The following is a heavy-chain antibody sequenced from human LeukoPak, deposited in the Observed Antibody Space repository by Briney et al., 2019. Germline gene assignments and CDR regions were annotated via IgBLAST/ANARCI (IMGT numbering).Heavy chain of an antibody. V-gene: IGHV3-30-3*01. CDR3: AKAYSFYSGSYYFDY. CDR1: GFTFSSYA. CDR2: ISYDGSNK. J-gene: IGHJ4*02. D-gene: IGHD1-26*01. Sequence: GGSLRLSCAASGFTFSSYAMHWVRQAPGKGLEWVAVISYDGSNKYYADSVKGRFTISRDNSKNTLYLQMNSLRAEDTAVYYCAKAYSFYSGSYYFDYWGQGTLVTVSS.